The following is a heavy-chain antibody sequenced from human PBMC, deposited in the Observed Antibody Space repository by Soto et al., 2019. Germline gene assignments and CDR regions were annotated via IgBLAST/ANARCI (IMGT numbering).Heavy chain of an antibody. Sequence: QVQPVESGGGVVQPGRSLRLSCAASGFTFSSYGMHWVRQAPGKGLEWVAVIWYDGSNKYYADSVKGRFTISRDNSKNTLYLQMNSLRAEDTAVYYCARDRGITMVRGVIGYYYYGMDVWGQGTTVTVSS. CDR1: GFTFSSYG. CDR3: ARDRGITMVRGVIGYYYYGMDV. D-gene: IGHD3-10*01. J-gene: IGHJ6*02. V-gene: IGHV3-33*01. CDR2: IWYDGSNK.